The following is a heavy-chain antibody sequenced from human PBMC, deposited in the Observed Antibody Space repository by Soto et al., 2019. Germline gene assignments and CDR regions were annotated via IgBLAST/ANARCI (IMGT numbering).Heavy chain of an antibody. J-gene: IGHJ4*02. V-gene: IGHV4-34*01. CDR2: INHSGST. CDR3: ARVLSGAADY. CDR1: GGSFSGYY. Sequence: LSLTCAVYGGSFSGYYWSWIRQPPGKGLEWIGEINHSGSTNYNPSLKSRVTISVDTSKNQFSLKLSSVTAADTAVYYCARVLSGAADYWGQGTLVTVSS. D-gene: IGHD1-26*01.